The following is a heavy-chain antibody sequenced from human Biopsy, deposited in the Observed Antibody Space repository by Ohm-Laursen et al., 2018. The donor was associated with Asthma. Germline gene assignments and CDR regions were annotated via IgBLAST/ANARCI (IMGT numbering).Heavy chain of an antibody. D-gene: IGHD3-22*01. V-gene: IGHV3-53*01. Sequence: SLRLSCAASGFAVSRDYMFWVRQAPGKGLEWVSVIYSGGTSHTADSVRGRFTISRDYSKNTLYLQMHSLRAEDTAVYYCARGDSSNWSHYSFDYWGQGTLVTVSS. CDR3: ARGDSSNWSHYSFDY. CDR2: IYSGGTS. J-gene: IGHJ4*02. CDR1: GFAVSRDY.